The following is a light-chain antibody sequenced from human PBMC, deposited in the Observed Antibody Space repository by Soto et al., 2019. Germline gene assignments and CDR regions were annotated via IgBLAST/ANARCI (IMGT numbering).Light chain of an antibody. CDR1: SSDVGGYKY. Sequence: QSALTQPPSASGSPGQSVTISCTGTSSDVGGYKYVSWYQQHPGKAPKLILYEVSKRPSGVPDRFSGSKSGNTASLTVSGLQAEDEADYYCAAWDDSLNALFGTGTKVTVL. CDR2: EVS. V-gene: IGLV2-8*01. CDR3: AAWDDSLNAL. J-gene: IGLJ1*01.